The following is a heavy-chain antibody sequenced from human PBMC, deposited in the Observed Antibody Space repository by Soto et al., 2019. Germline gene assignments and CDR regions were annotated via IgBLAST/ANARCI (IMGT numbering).Heavy chain of an antibody. Sequence: QLQLQESGSGLVKPSQTLSLTCAVSGGSISSGGYSWSWIRQPPGKGLEWIGYIYHSGSTYYNPSLKSRVTISVDRSKTQFPLKPSSVTAANPAVYYSATVPRPWAQGTLVTVSS. CDR2: IYHSGST. CDR1: GGSISSGGYS. V-gene: IGHV4-30-2*01. CDR3: ATVPRP. J-gene: IGHJ5*02.